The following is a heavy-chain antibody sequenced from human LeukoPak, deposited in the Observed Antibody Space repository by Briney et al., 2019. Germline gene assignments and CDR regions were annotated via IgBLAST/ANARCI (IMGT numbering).Heavy chain of an antibody. D-gene: IGHD6-13*01. CDR3: ARDAAAAGQIDY. J-gene: IGHJ4*02. CDR1: GYTFTNYY. CDR2: TNPSGGST. Sequence: ASVKVSCKASGYTFTNYYMHWVRQAPGQGLEWVGITNPSGGSTTYAQKFQGRVTMTGDTSTSTVYMELSSLRSEDTAVYYCARDAAAAGQIDYWGQGTLVTVSS. V-gene: IGHV1-46*01.